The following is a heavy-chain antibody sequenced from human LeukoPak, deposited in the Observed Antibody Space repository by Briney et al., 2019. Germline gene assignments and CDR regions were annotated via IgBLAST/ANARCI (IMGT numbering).Heavy chain of an antibody. Sequence: GGSLRLSCAASGFTVSSNYMTWVRQAPGKGLEWISLIYSGGSTYYADSVKGRFTISRDNSKNTLYLQMNSLRAEDTAVYYCAREVSSSSREAYWGQGTLVTVSS. D-gene: IGHD6-6*01. CDR2: IYSGGST. CDR1: GFTVSSNY. J-gene: IGHJ4*02. V-gene: IGHV3-53*01. CDR3: AREVSSSSREAY.